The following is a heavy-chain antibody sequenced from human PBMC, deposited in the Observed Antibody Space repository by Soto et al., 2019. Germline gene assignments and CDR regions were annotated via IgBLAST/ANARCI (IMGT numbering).Heavy chain of an antibody. V-gene: IGHV3-30*18. CDR3: ANDFSSPTTAGTWAHYCDY. CDR1: GFSFSTYG. CDR2: ISHDGSLK. J-gene: IGHJ4*02. D-gene: IGHD6-19*01. Sequence: TGGSLRLSCAPSGFSFSTYGIHWVRQAPGKGLEWVAVISHDGSLKYYPDSVRGRFIITRDNSKNTVYLQMNSLSAEDTAVYYCANDFSSPTTAGTWAHYCDYWGQGSPVSV.